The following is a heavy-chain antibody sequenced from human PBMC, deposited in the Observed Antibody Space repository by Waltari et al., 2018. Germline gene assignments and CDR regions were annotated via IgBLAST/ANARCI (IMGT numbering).Heavy chain of an antibody. CDR1: GGSISSYY. J-gene: IGHJ4*02. D-gene: IGHD3-22*01. V-gene: IGHV4-59*01. CDR3: ARGSGQYYYDSSGLDY. CDR2: IYYSGST. Sequence: QVQLQESGPGLVKPSETLSLTCTVSGGSISSYYWSWIPHPPGKGLEWIGYIYYSGSTNYNPSLKSRVTISVDTSKNQFSLKLSSVTAADTAVYYCARGSGQYYYDSSGLDYWGQGTLVTVSS.